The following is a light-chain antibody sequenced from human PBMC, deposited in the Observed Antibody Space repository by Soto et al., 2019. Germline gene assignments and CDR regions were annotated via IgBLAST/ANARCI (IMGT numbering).Light chain of an antibody. J-gene: IGKJ1*01. CDR1: QSVTTS. V-gene: IGKV3-15*01. CDR2: AAS. CDR3: QQYIYRPWT. Sequence: EIVMTQSPATVSVFPGERATLSCRASQSVTTSVAWYQQKPGQAPKLLIYAASTRAKGISDRFSGSGSGTEFTLAISGLQSEDFAVYYCQQYIYRPWTFGQGNKVESK.